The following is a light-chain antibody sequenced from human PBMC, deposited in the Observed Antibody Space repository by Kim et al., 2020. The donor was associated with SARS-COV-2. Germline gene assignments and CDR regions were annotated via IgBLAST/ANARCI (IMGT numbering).Light chain of an antibody. Sequence: GQSITISCTVTRGDAGNSKFVSWYQQHPGKAPKLIIYEISKRPPGISARFSGSKSGKTASLTISGLQAEDEANYYCCSYAGSSDLVFGGGTQLTVL. J-gene: IGLJ3*02. CDR3: CSYAGSSDLV. CDR2: EIS. V-gene: IGLV2-23*02. CDR1: RGDAGNSKF.